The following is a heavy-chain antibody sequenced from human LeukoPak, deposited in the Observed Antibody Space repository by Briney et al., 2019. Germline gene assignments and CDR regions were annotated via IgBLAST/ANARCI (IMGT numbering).Heavy chain of an antibody. J-gene: IGHJ4*02. Sequence: GGSLRLSCAASGFTFSGYEMNWVRQAPGKGLEWVAAISYDGSKKHYADSVKGRFTISRDNSKNTLYLQMNSLRAEDTAVYYCPRDLLPAAGEYYFDYWGQGTLVTVSS. CDR1: GFTFSGYE. D-gene: IGHD6-13*01. CDR3: PRDLLPAAGEYYFDY. V-gene: IGHV3-30*04. CDR2: ISYDGSKK.